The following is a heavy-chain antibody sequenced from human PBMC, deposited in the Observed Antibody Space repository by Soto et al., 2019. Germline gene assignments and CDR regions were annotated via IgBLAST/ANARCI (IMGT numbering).Heavy chain of an antibody. CDR3: ASDVNDYVWGSYRPFDY. D-gene: IGHD3-16*02. CDR1: GYSFTSYW. V-gene: IGHV5-10-1*01. CDR2: IDPSDSYT. J-gene: IGHJ4*02. Sequence: GESLKISCKGSGYSFTSYWISWVRQMPGKGLEWMGRIDPSDSYTNYSPSFQGHVTISADKSISTAYLQWGSLKASDTAMYYCASDVNDYVWGSYRPFDYWGQGTLVTVSS.